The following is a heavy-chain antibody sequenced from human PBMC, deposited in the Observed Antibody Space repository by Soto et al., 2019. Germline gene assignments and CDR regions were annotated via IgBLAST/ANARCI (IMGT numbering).Heavy chain of an antibody. CDR3: AKDPLIAAADYSACDY. CDR1: GFTFSIYG. CDR2: ISYDGSNK. J-gene: IGHJ4*02. D-gene: IGHD6-13*01. Sequence: PGGSLRLSCAASGFTFSIYGMHWVRQSPGKGLEWVAVISYDGSNKYYADSVKGRFTISRDNSKNTLYLQMNSLRDEDTAVYYCAKDPLIAAADYSACDYWGQGTLVTVSS. V-gene: IGHV3-30*18.